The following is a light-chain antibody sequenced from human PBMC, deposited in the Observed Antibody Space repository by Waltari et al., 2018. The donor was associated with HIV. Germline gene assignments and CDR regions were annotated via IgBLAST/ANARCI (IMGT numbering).Light chain of an antibody. CDR2: RGS. CDR3: YLAADNSRV. CDR1: VVTKKY. V-gene: IGLV3-27*01. Sequence: SYELTQPSSVSVSPGQTARLTCSGHVVTKKYIRWFQQKPGQAPLLVISRGSDRPSGITDPFPAAASGAAATCTVSRAQNEDEADYYCYLAADNSRVFGGGTKVTVL. J-gene: IGLJ3*02.